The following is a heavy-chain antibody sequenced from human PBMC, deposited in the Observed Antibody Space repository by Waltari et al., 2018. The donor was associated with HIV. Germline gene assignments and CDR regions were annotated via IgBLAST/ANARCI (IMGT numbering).Heavy chain of an antibody. Sequence: QVQLVESGGGVVQPGRSLRLSCEASGFLFINFGMHWVRQAPGKGLEWVAFISFDGSNKYYADSVKGRFTVSRDKSKNTLFLQMNSLRAEDTALYYCAKDSAGATSYYYYVMDVWGQGTTVTVSS. CDR2: ISFDGSNK. D-gene: IGHD3-10*01. J-gene: IGHJ6*02. CDR3: AKDSAGATSYYYYVMDV. V-gene: IGHV3-30*18. CDR1: GFLFINFG.